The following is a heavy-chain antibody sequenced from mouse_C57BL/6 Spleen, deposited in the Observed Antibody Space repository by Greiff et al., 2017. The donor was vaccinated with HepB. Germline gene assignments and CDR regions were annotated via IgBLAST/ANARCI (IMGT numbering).Heavy chain of an antibody. CDR1: GFTFTDYY. D-gene: IGHD1-1*01. CDR3: ARNYYGSRTGWYFDV. Sequence: EVMLVESGGGLVQPGGSLSLSCAASGFTFTDYYMSWVRQPPGKALEWLGFIRNKANGYTTEYSASVKGRFTISRDNYQSILYLQMNALRAEDSATYYCARNYYGSRTGWYFDVWGTGTTVTVSS. V-gene: IGHV7-3*01. J-gene: IGHJ1*03. CDR2: IRNKANGYTT.